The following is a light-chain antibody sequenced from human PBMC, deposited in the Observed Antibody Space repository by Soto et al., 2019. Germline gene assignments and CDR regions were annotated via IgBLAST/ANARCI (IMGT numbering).Light chain of an antibody. Sequence: DIQMHPSPSSLSASVGDRVTITCRASRNIASYLNWYHQRPGNAPRLLISSASSLQSGVQYRFSGSGSGTDFTLTIRSMQDEDFENYYCQQSYTVARTCGQGTTVAIK. V-gene: IGKV1-39*01. CDR2: SAS. CDR1: RNIASY. CDR3: QQSYTVART. J-gene: IGKJ1*01.